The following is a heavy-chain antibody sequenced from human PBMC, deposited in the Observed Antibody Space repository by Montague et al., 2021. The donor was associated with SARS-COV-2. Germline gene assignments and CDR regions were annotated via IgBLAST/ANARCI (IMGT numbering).Heavy chain of an antibody. CDR1: GGSFSSSPYY. CDR3: VSSYSYGSGTYVYNYGMDV. D-gene: IGHD3-10*01. CDR2: HTYSTPS. Sequence: SETLSLTCTVSGGSFSSSPYYWGRIRPPTGRGLNWVGSHTYSTPSYFSPSLKSRLTISVDSSENQFSLRLSSVTAADTAVYYCVSSYSYGSGTYVYNYGMDVWGKGTTVTVSS. J-gene: IGHJ6*04. V-gene: IGHV4-39*01.